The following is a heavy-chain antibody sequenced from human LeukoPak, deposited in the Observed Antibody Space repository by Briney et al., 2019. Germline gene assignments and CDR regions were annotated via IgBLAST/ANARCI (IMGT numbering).Heavy chain of an antibody. CDR3: ASRHCSGGGCYFAGADPFDY. CDR2: ISISGDTT. V-gene: IGHV3-23*01. Sequence: PGGSLRLSCAASGFTFSSHAMTWVRQAPGKGLEWVSAISISGDTTYYADAVKGRFTISRDNSKNTVYLQMNSLRAEDTAVYYCASRHCSGGGCYFAGADPFDYWGQGTLVTVSS. J-gene: IGHJ4*02. D-gene: IGHD2-15*01. CDR1: GFTFSSHA.